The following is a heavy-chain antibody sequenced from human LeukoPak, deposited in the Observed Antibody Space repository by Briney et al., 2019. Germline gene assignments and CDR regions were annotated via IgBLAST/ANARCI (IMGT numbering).Heavy chain of an antibody. CDR1: GGTFSSYA. D-gene: IGHD2-2*02. CDR3: AVGRQIVVVPAAIDFDP. V-gene: IGHV1-69*05. J-gene: IGHJ5*02. Sequence: GASVKVSCKASGGTFSSYAISWVRQAPGQGLEWMGGIIPIFGTANYAQKFQGRVTITTDESTSTAYMELSSLRSEDTAVYYCAVGRQIVVVPAAIDFDPWGQGTLVTVSS. CDR2: IIPIFGTA.